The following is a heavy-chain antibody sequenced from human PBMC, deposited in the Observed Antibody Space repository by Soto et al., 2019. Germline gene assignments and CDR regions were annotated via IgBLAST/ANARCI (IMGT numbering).Heavy chain of an antibody. V-gene: IGHV3-23*01. J-gene: IGHJ3*02. CDR2: ISASGIST. Sequence: PVGSLRLSCVASGFTFSDYVMSWVRQAPGKGLQWVSAISASGISTYYADSVKGRFTISRDNSKNTLYLQMNSLRADDSAIYYCERDQKLKARTHAFDIWGQGTLVTVSS. CDR1: GFTFSDYV. CDR3: ERDQKLKARTHAFDI.